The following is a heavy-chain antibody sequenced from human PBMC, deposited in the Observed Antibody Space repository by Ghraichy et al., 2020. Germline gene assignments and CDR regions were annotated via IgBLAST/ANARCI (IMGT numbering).Heavy chain of an antibody. D-gene: IGHD1-1*01. V-gene: IGHV4-59*08. Sequence: SQTLSLTCTVSGGSINNYYWSWIRQPPGKGLEWFGHTYYNGSTNYYPSLKSRVTISVDTSRNQFSLKLSSVTAADTAVYYCARRGYTNFDYWGQGTLVTVSS. CDR1: GGSINNYY. CDR2: TYYNGST. J-gene: IGHJ4*02. CDR3: ARRGYTNFDY.